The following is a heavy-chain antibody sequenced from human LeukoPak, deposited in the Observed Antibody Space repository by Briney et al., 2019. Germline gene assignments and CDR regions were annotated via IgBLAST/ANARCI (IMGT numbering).Heavy chain of an antibody. Sequence: SETLSLTCTVSGGSISSYYWSWIRQPPGKGLEWIGYIYYSGSTNYNPSLKSRVTISVDTSKNQFSLKLSSVTAADTAVYYCAREYHYGGNRYYFDYWGQGTLVTVSS. CDR3: AREYHYGGNRYYFDY. CDR2: IYYSGST. D-gene: IGHD4-23*01. V-gene: IGHV4-59*01. J-gene: IGHJ4*02. CDR1: GGSISSYY.